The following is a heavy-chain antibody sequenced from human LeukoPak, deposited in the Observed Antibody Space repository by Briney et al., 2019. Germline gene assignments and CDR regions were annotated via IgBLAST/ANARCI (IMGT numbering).Heavy chain of an antibody. D-gene: IGHD2-21*02. CDR1: GFTVSSNY. CDR2: IYSGGST. V-gene: IGHV3-53*01. J-gene: IGHJ4*02. CDR3: ARDEPLGGDCYFDY. Sequence: GGSLRLSCAASGFTVSSNYMSWVRQAPGKGLEWVSVIYSGGSTYYADSVKGRFTISRDNSKNTLYLQMNSLRAEDSAVYFCARDEPLGGDCYFDYWGQGTLVTVSS.